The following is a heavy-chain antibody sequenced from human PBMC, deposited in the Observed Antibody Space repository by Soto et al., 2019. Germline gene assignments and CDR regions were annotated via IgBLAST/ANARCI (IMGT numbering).Heavy chain of an antibody. J-gene: IGHJ4*02. V-gene: IGHV3-23*01. CDR3: AKRPGYGGGWGLDY. D-gene: IGHD6-19*01. Sequence: EVQLLESGGGLVQPGGSLRLSCAASGFTFSTYAMSWVRQAPGKGLEWVSAISGSGASTYYADSVKGRFTITRDNSKTALYLQRNSLRAEDTAVYYWAKRPGYGGGWGLDYWGQGTMVTVSS. CDR1: GFTFSTYA. CDR2: ISGSGAST.